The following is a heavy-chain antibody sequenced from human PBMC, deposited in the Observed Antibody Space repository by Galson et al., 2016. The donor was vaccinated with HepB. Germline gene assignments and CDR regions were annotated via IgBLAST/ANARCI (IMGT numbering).Heavy chain of an antibody. V-gene: IGHV3-53*01. CDR2: IYSGGST. CDR3: ATKNEGITMIRGVTVDYYGRDV. CDR1: GFTVSS. D-gene: IGHD3-10*01. Sequence: SLRLSCAASGFTVSSMTWVRQAPGKGLEWVSVIYSGGSTYYTDFVQGRFTISRDNSKNTVYLQMNSLRAEDTAMYHCATKNEGITMIRGVTVDYYGRDVWRQGTTVTVSS. J-gene: IGHJ6*01.